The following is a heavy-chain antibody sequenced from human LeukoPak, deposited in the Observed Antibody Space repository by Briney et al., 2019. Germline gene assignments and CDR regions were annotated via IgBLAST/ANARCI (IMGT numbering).Heavy chain of an antibody. Sequence: APVKVSCKASGYTFTSYYMHWVRQAPGQGLEWMGIINPSGGSTSYAQKFQGRVTMTRDTSTSTVYMELSSLRSEDTAVYYCARSVVVPDYYYGMDVWGQGTTVTVSS. D-gene: IGHD2-21*01. CDR3: ARSVVVPDYYYGMDV. CDR2: INPSGGST. J-gene: IGHJ6*02. CDR1: GYTFTSYY. V-gene: IGHV1-46*01.